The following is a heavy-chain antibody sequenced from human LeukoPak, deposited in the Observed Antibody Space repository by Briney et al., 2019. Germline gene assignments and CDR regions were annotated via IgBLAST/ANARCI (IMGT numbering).Heavy chain of an antibody. CDR3: ARGPGYDFWSGYNYYFDY. Sequence: SGTLSLTCTVSTGSISSNDWWSWVRQPPGKGLEWIGEISHSGGTNYNPSLKSRVTISVDTSKNQFSLKLSSVTAADTAVYYCARGPGYDFWSGYNYYFDYWGQGTLVTVSS. CDR2: ISHSGGT. J-gene: IGHJ4*02. D-gene: IGHD3-3*01. CDR1: TGSISSNDW. V-gene: IGHV4-4*02.